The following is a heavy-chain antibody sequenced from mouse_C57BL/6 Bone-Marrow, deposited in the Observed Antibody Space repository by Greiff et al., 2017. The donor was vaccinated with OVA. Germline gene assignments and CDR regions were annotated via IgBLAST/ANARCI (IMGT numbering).Heavy chain of an antibody. V-gene: IGHV5-15*01. CDR3: ARLYYGS. D-gene: IGHD1-1*01. J-gene: IGHJ3*01. Sequence: DVQLVESGGGLVQPGGSLKLSCAASGFTFSDYGMAWVRQAPRKGPEWVAFISNLAYSIYYADTVTGRFTISRENAKNTLYLEMSSLRSEDTAMYYCARLYYGSWGQGTLVTVSA. CDR2: ISNLAYSI. CDR1: GFTFSDYG.